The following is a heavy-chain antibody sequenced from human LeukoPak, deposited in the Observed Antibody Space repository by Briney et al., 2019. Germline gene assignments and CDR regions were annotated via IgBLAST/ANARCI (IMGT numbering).Heavy chain of an antibody. J-gene: IGHJ3*02. V-gene: IGHV3-48*03. CDR1: GFIFSSYE. CDR2: ISSSGSTI. D-gene: IGHD6-19*01. Sequence: GGSLRLSCAASGFIFSSYEMNWVRQAPGKGLEWVSYISSSGSTIYYADSVKGRFTISRDDAKNSLYLQMNSLRAEDTAVYYCARPVFWVAVARHDAFDIWGQGTMVTVSS. CDR3: ARPVFWVAVARHDAFDI.